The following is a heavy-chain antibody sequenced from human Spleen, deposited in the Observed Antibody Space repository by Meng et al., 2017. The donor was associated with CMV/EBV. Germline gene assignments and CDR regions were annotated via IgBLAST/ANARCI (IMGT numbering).Heavy chain of an antibody. D-gene: IGHD5-24*01. CDR3: ARDENGYNGQDF. CDR2: MSVLTGDT. J-gene: IGHJ4*02. CDR1: GFTFINSG. Sequence: CKASGFTFINSGITWVRQAPGQGLEWMGWMSVLTGDTNYAEKVQDRVTMTADTSTNTAYMELTSLRSDDTAVYFCARDENGYNGQDFWGQGTLVTVSS. V-gene: IGHV1-18*01.